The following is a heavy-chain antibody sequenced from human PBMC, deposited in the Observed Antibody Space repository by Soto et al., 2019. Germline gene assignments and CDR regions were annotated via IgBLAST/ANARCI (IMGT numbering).Heavy chain of an antibody. Sequence: SETLSLTCTVSGGSISSTSYYWGWIRQPPGKGQEWIGSIYYTGSTYYSPSLKSRVTISVDTSKNQFSLKLSSVTAADTAVYYCARHGGYCSSPTCFANWFDPWGQGALVTVSS. V-gene: IGHV4-39*01. CDR1: GGSISSTSYY. CDR2: IYYTGST. CDR3: ARHGGYCSSPTCFANWFDP. J-gene: IGHJ5*02. D-gene: IGHD2-2*01.